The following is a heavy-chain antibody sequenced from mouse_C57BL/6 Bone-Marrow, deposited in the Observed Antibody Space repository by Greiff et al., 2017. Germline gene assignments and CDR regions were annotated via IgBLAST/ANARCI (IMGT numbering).Heavy chain of an antibody. CDR2: IGPGSGST. CDR1: GYTFTDYY. Sequence: VQLQQSGAELVKPGASVKISCTASGYTFTDYYINCVKQRPGQGHEWIGKIGPGSGSTYYNETFKGKATLTADTSSSTAYMQLSSLTAEDSAVYFCARPYYSKSSWFAYWGQGTLVTVSA. CDR3: ARPYYSKSSWFAY. V-gene: IGHV1-77*01. J-gene: IGHJ3*01. D-gene: IGHD2-5*01.